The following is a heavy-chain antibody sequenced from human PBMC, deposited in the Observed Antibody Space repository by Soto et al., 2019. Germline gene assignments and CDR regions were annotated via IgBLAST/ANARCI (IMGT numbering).Heavy chain of an antibody. J-gene: IGHJ6*03. CDR2: IIPILGIA. V-gene: IGHV1-69*04. CDR1: RVRFSSYS. D-gene: IGHD2-15*01. CDR3: ARAVVAATYYYHYMDV. Sequence: SVKVSCKASRVRFSSYSMCWPRHAPGQGLEWMGRIIPILGIANYAQKFQGRVTITADKSTSTAYMELSSLRSEDTAVYYCARAVVAATYYYHYMDVWGKGTTVTVSS.